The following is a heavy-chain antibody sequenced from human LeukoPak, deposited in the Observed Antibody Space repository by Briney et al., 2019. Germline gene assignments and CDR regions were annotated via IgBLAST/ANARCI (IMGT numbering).Heavy chain of an antibody. J-gene: IGHJ6*03. CDR1: GYIFTTYF. CDR3: AKSLRMYNHYYYYMDV. D-gene: IGHD1-14*01. CDR2: INPRGGST. V-gene: IGHV1-46*01. Sequence: GASVKVSCKASGYIFTTYFMHWLRQAPGQGPEWMGIINPRGGSTDYAQKFQDRITMTSDTYTSTAYMELSSLRSEDTAVYYCAKSLRMYNHYYYYMDVWGKGTTVTVSS.